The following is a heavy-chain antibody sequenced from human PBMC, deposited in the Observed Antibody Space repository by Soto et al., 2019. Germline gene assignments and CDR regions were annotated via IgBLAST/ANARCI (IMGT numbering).Heavy chain of an antibody. V-gene: IGHV4-30-4*01. CDR3: ARSYYYDSSGYYPPRPFDY. Sequence: PSETLSLTCTVSGGSISSGDYYWSWIRQPPGKGLEWIGYIYYSGSTYYNPSLKSRVTISVDTSKNQFSLKLSSVTAADTAVYYCARSYYYDSSGYYPPRPFDYWGQGTLVTVSS. D-gene: IGHD3-22*01. CDR1: GGSISSGDYY. CDR2: IYYSGST. J-gene: IGHJ4*02.